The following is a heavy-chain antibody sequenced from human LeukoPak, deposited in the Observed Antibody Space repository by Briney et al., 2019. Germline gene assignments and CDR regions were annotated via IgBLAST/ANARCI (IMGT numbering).Heavy chain of an antibody. CDR2: INPNSGGT. CDR1: GYTFTDCY. J-gene: IGHJ6*02. D-gene: IGHD5-18*01. Sequence: ASVKVSCKASGYTFTDCYMHWVRQAPGQGLEWMGWINPNSGGTNYAQKFQGRVTMTRDTSISTAYMELSRLRSDDTAVYYCASSYGLYYYGMDVWGQGTTVTVSS. V-gene: IGHV1-2*02. CDR3: ASSYGLYYYGMDV.